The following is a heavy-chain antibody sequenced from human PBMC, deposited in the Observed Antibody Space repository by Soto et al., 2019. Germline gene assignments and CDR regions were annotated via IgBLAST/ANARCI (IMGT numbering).Heavy chain of an antibody. D-gene: IGHD3-3*01. CDR2: FDPEDGET. CDR1: GYTLSELS. V-gene: IGHV1-24*01. J-gene: IGHJ6*02. CDR3: ASERDLWRAHSYGLDV. Sequence: ASVKVSCKVSGYTLSELSMHWVRQAPGKGLEWMGGFDPEDGETIYAQKFQGRVTMTEDTSTDTAYMELSSLRSEDTAVYFCASERDLWRAHSYGLDVWGQGTTVTVYS.